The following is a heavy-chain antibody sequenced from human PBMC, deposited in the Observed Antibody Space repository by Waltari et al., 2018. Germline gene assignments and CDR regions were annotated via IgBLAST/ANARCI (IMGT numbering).Heavy chain of an antibody. Sequence: ELQLVESGAVLVKPGMALRLSVAASGFRFLSHRRTWFCQAPGKGLEWVSAISSSSSYIYYADSVKGRFTITRDNAKNSLYLKMNSLRAEDTAVYYCARDLHIVVVTAVLGMDVWGQGTTVTVSS. V-gene: IGHV3-21*01. J-gene: IGHJ6*02. CDR2: ISSSSSYI. CDR1: GFRFLSHR. D-gene: IGHD2-21*02. CDR3: ARDLHIVVVTAVLGMDV.